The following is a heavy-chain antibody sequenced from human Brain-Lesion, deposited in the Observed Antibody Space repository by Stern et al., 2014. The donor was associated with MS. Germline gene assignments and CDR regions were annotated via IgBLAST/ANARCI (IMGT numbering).Heavy chain of an antibody. J-gene: IGHJ4*02. CDR3: ARAPSPDYGDGGYFDF. Sequence: VQLVESGPGLVKPSQTLSLTCTVSGDSIRSGGYYWSWIRQHPGKGLEWIGPIYYNGNTYYNPSLKSRVVISVDTSKNQFSLKLTSVTAADTAVFYCARAPSPDYGDGGYFDFWGQGTLVTVSS. D-gene: IGHD4-17*01. CDR2: IYYNGNT. V-gene: IGHV4-31*03. CDR1: GDSIRSGGYY.